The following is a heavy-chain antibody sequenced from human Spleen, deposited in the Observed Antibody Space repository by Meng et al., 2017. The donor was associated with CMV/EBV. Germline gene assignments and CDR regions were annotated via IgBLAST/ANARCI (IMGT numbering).Heavy chain of an antibody. J-gene: IGHJ6*02. Sequence: ASVKVSCKTSGDTLTKFAVSWVRQAPGQGLEWMGWISAYNGNTKYAQKFQDRVTLTTDTSTSTAYMDLRSLRSDDTAVYYCARDLIYYNGLDVWGQGTTVTVSS. CDR3: ARDLIYYNGLDV. V-gene: IGHV1-18*01. CDR2: ISAYNGNT. D-gene: IGHD2-8*01. CDR1: GDTLTKFA.